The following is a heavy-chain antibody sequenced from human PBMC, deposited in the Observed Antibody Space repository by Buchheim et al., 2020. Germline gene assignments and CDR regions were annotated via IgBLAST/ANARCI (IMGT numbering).Heavy chain of an antibody. CDR3: ARDSPDMTIFGVHSKTALFDY. V-gene: IGHV1-46*01. J-gene: IGHJ4*02. CDR2: INPSGGST. Sequence: QVQLVQSGAEVKKPGASVKVSCKASGYTFTSYYMHWVRQAPGQGLEWMGIINPSGGSTSYAQKFQGRVTMTRDTSTSTVYMELSSLRSEDTAVYYCARDSPDMTIFGVHSKTALFDYWGQGTL. D-gene: IGHD3-3*01. CDR1: GYTFTSYY.